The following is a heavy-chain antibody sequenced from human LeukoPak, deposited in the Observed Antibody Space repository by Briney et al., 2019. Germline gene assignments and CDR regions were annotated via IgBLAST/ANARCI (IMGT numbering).Heavy chain of an antibody. CDR3: AKACRGGGLAFDAFDI. CDR2: ITWNTNYI. D-gene: IGHD3/OR15-3a*01. Sequence: GGSLRLSCAASGFTFDDYAMHWVRQAPGKGLEWVSSITWNTNYIAYADSVKGRFTISRDNTRNSLYLQRNSLRAEDTALYYWAKACRGGGLAFDAFDIWGQGTMVTVSS. V-gene: IGHV3-9*01. J-gene: IGHJ3*02. CDR1: GFTFDDYA.